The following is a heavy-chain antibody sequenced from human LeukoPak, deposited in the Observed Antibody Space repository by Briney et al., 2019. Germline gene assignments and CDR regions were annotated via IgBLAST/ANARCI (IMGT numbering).Heavy chain of an antibody. CDR1: GGSFSGHY. CDR2: INHSGST. J-gene: IGHJ4*02. CDR3: ARPRYVSGSLDS. V-gene: IGHV4-34*01. D-gene: IGHD3-10*01. Sequence: SETLSLTCAVYGGSFSGHYWTWIRQPPGKGLKWIGEINHSGSTTYNPSLNNRVTISIDTSKNQFSLKLRSVTAADTAVYYCARPRYVSGSLDSWGQGTLVTVSS.